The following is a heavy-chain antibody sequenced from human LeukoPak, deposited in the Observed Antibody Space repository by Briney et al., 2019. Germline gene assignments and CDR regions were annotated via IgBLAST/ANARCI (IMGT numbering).Heavy chain of an antibody. D-gene: IGHD2-2*02. CDR2: IYSSGII. Sequence: SETLSLTCAVYGGSFSGYYWGWIRQAPGKGLEWIASIYSSGIIYYNPSLKSRVTISVDTSQNQFSLKLSSVTAADTAVYYCARHPHCSSGSCYSWFDPWGQGTLVTVSS. V-gene: IGHV4-34*01. CDR3: ARHPHCSSGSCYSWFDP. J-gene: IGHJ5*02. CDR1: GGSFSGYY.